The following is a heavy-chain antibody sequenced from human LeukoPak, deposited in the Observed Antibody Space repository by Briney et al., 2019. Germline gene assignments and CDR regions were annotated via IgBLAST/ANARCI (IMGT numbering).Heavy chain of an antibody. V-gene: IGHV3-23*01. D-gene: IGHD4-17*01. J-gene: IGHJ4*02. CDR2: FSFNGEST. Sequence: GGSLRLSCAASGFTFSSYAMTWVRQAPGKGLEWVSSFSFNGESTYYADSAKGRFTISRDNSKNTLYLQMNSLRAEDTAVYYCARATASRFDYWGQGTLVTVSS. CDR1: GFTFSSYA. CDR3: ARATASRFDY.